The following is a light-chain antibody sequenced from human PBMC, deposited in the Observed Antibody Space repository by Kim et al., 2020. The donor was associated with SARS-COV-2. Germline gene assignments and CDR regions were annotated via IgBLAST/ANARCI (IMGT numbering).Light chain of an antibody. CDR2: DAS. CDR3: QQFDSARFT. J-gene: IGKJ3*01. CDR1: QDISNY. V-gene: IGKV1-33*01. Sequence: DIQMTQSPSSLSASVGDRVTITCQASQDISNYLTWYQQKPGKAPKLLIYDASNLETGVPSRFSGSGSGTDFTFTISSLQPEDIATDYCQQFDSARFTFGPGTKVEIK.